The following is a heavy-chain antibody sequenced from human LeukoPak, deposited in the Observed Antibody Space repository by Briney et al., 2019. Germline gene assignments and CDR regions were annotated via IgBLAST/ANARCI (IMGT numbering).Heavy chain of an antibody. CDR3: TRDQTPYY. J-gene: IGHJ4*02. CDR2: IRSKIYGGTP. Sequence: PGGSLRLSCTTSGFNFGDYAMTWVRQAPGEGLEWVGFIRSKIYGGTPEYAASVKGRFTISRDDSKGVAYLQMNSLKTEDTAVYYCTRDQTPYYWGQGTLVTVAS. CDR1: GFNFGDYA. V-gene: IGHV3-49*04.